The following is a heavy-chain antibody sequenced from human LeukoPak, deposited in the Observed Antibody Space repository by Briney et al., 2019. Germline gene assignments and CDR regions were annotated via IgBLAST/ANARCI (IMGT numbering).Heavy chain of an antibody. D-gene: IGHD3-10*01. CDR3: ARHNPLWFGELVGAGSLNWFDP. Sequence: GGTLRLSCAASGFTFSDCSMNWVRQAPRQGLEGISASSSNYIYYADSAKGRFTISIDNAKNSLYLQMNSLRAEDTAVYYCARHNPLWFGELVGAGSLNWFDPWGQGTLVTVSS. CDR1: GFTFSDCS. CDR2: SSSNYI. V-gene: IGHV3-21*06. J-gene: IGHJ5*02.